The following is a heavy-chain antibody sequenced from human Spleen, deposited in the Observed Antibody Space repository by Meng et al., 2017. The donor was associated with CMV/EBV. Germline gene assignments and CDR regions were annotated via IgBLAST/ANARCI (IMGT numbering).Heavy chain of an antibody. CDR2: IYSGGTT. J-gene: IGHJ6*02. CDR1: GFTVSSKY. Sequence: GGSLRLSCAASGFTVSSKYMSWVRQAPGKGLEWVSVIYSGGTTHYADSVKGRFTISRDNSKNTLYLQMNSLRAEDTAVYYCARPNDDFWSGYLSIWGQGTTVTVS. V-gene: IGHV3-53*01. CDR3: ARPNDDFWSGYLSI. D-gene: IGHD3-3*01.